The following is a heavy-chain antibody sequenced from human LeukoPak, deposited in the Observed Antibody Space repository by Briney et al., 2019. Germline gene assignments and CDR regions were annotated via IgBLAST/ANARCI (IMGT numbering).Heavy chain of an antibody. CDR3: ARDGGTAMNMGDAFDI. D-gene: IGHD5-18*01. V-gene: IGHV4-4*07. CDR1: GVSITNHY. CDR2: IFTNADT. Sequence: RASETLSLTCTVSGVSITNHYWAWIRQPAGKGLQWIGRIFTNADTKYNPSLESRVTLSIDTSKNQFSLKLSSVTAADTAVYYCARDGGTAMNMGDAFDIWGQGTMVTVSS. J-gene: IGHJ3*02.